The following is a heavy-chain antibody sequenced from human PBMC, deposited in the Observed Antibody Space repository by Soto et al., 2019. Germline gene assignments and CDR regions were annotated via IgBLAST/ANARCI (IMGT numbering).Heavy chain of an antibody. D-gene: IGHD6-19*01. CDR1: GYNFTGYY. CDR2: INPNSGGT. J-gene: IGHJ4*02. V-gene: IGHV1-2*02. CDR3: ARDMGQWLAYYFDY. Sequence: GASVKVSCKASGYNFTGYYMHWVRQAPGQGLEWMGWINPNSGGTNYAQKFQGRVTMTRDTSISTAYMELSRLRSDDTAVYYCARDMGQWLAYYFDYWGQGTLVTVSS.